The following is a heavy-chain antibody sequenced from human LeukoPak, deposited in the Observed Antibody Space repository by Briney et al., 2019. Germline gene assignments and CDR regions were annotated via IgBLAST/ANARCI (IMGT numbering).Heavy chain of an antibody. J-gene: IGHJ3*02. Sequence: SETLSLTCTVSGGSISSYYWSWIRQPPGKGLEWIGYIYYSGSTYYNPSLKSRVTISVDTSKNQFSLKLSSVTAADTAVYYCARDRHKYYYDSSGYYLDAFDIWGQGTMVTVSS. CDR2: IYYSGST. CDR3: ARDRHKYYYDSSGYYLDAFDI. V-gene: IGHV4-59*12. CDR1: GGSISSYY. D-gene: IGHD3-22*01.